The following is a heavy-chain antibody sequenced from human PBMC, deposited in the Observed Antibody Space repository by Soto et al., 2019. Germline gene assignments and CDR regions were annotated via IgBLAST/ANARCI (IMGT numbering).Heavy chain of an antibody. CDR3: ARVTFINGMDV. V-gene: IGHV4-31*03. J-gene: IGHJ6*02. D-gene: IGHD3-10*01. CDR2: IYYSGST. CDR1: GGSICSAGYY. Sequence: PSATLSLTGTVSGGSICSAGYYWSCFRQHPGKGLEWIGYIYYSGSTYYNPSLKSRVTISVDTSKNQFSLKLSSVTAADTAVYYCARVTFINGMDVWGQGTTVTVSS.